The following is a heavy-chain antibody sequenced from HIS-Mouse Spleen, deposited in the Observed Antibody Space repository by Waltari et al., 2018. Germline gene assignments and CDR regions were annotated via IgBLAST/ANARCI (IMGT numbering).Heavy chain of an antibody. J-gene: IGHJ2*01. D-gene: IGHD6-13*01. CDR3: AREIPYSSSWYDWYFDL. V-gene: IGHV4-39*07. CDR1: GCSISSSSYY. CDR2: IYYSGST. Sequence: QLQLQESGPGLMKPSETLSLTCTVSGCSISSSSYYWGWIRQPPGKGLEWIGVIYYSGSTYSNPSPKSRVTISVETSKNQFSRKLSAVTAADTAVYYCAREIPYSSSWYDWYFDLWGRGTLVTVSS.